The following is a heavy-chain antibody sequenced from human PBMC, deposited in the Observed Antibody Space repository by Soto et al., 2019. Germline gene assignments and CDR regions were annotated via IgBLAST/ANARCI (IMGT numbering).Heavy chain of an antibody. D-gene: IGHD5-12*01. CDR2: INAGNGNT. Sequence: ASVKVACKASGYTFTSYAMHWVRQAPGQRLEWMGWINAGNGNTKYSQKFQGRVTITRDTSASTAYMELSSLRSEDTAVYYCAREVVATIRNLDLGLSYYYYMDVWGKGTTVTVSS. CDR1: GYTFTSYA. V-gene: IGHV1-3*01. CDR3: AREVVATIRNLDLGLSYYYYMDV. J-gene: IGHJ6*03.